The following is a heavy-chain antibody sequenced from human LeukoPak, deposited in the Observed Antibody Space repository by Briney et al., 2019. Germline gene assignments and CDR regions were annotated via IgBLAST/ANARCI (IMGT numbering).Heavy chain of an antibody. CDR2: LNPNSGNT. D-gene: IGHD6-19*01. V-gene: IGHV1-8*03. CDR3: AKMTVSGRDNWFDP. Sequence: ASVKVSCKASGYTFTRNDINWVRQATGQGLEWMGWLNPNSGNTGYAQKFQGRVTITRNTSINTAYLELTSLTSEDPAVYYCAKMTVSGRDNWFDPWGQGTLVTVSS. J-gene: IGHJ5*02. CDR1: GYTFTRND.